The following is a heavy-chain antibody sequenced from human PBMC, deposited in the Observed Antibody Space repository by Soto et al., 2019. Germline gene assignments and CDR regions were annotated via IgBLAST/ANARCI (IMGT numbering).Heavy chain of an antibody. D-gene: IGHD6-13*01. Sequence: ASVKVSCKASGYTFTSYDINWVRQATGQGLEWMGWMNPNSGNTGYAQKFQGRVTMTRNTSISTAYMELSSLRSEDTAVYYCAREGEQQLVPDYWGQGTLVTVSS. V-gene: IGHV1-8*01. CDR2: MNPNSGNT. CDR3: AREGEQQLVPDY. J-gene: IGHJ4*02. CDR1: GYTFTSYD.